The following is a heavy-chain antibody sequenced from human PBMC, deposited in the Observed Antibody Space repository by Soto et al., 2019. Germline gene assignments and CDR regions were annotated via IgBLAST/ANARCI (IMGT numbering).Heavy chain of an antibody. CDR2: ISAYNGNT. CDR1: GYTVTTYG. Sequence: GASVKVSCNASGYTVTTYGITWLRPAPGQELEGMGWISAYNGNTNHAQKLQGRVTMTTDTSTSTAYMELRSLRSDDTAVYYCARDGAGYYGSGSYSQKYFDYWGQGTLVTVSS. CDR3: ARDGAGYYGSGSYSQKYFDY. D-gene: IGHD3-10*01. V-gene: IGHV1-18*01. J-gene: IGHJ4*02.